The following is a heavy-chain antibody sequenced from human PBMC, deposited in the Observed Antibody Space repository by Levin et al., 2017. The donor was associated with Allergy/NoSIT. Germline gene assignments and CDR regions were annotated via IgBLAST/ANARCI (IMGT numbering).Heavy chain of an antibody. Sequence: ASVKVSCKASGYTFTSYDINWVRQATGQGLEWMGWMNPNSGNTGYAQKFQGRVTMTRNTSISTAYMELSSLRSEDTAVYYCARGRYDYIWGSYRPGAYFDYWGQGTLVTVSS. CDR1: GYTFTSYD. CDR3: ARGRYDYIWGSYRPGAYFDY. D-gene: IGHD3-16*02. J-gene: IGHJ4*02. V-gene: IGHV1-8*01. CDR2: MNPNSGNT.